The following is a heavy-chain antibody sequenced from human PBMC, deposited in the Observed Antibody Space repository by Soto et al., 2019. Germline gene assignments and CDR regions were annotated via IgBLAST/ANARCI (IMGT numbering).Heavy chain of an antibody. V-gene: IGHV4-39*01. Sequence: SETLSLTCTVSGGSISSSSYYWGWIRQPPGKGLEWIGSIYYSGSTYYNPSLKSRVTISVDTSKNQFSLKLSSVTAADTAVYYCARRSSSWYHYWGQGTLVTVSS. D-gene: IGHD6-13*01. CDR2: IYYSGST. CDR3: ARRSSSWYHY. J-gene: IGHJ4*02. CDR1: GGSISSSSYY.